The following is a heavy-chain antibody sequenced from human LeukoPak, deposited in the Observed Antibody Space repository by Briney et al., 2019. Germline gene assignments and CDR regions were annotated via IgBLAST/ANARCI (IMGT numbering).Heavy chain of an antibody. J-gene: IGHJ4*02. V-gene: IGHV3-48*03. D-gene: IGHD3-10*01. CDR2: VSSSGVIT. CDR3: ARDRGSHYNFDQ. Sequence: PGGSLRLSCVASGFLFSNYEMNWVRQAPGKGLEWVAYVSSSGVITYYADSVKGRFTISRDNANSSLYLQMNTLRADDTAIYYCARDRGSHYNFDQWGQGTLVTVSS. CDR1: GFLFSNYE.